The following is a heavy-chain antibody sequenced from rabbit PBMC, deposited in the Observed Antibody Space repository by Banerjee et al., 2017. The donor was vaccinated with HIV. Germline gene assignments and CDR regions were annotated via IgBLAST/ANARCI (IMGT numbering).Heavy chain of an antibody. Sequence: QSLEESGGDLVKPEGSLTLTCTASGFSFSSYYMWWVRQAPGKGLEWIGCIYTGSGSTDYASWAKGRFTISKTSSTTVTLQMTSLTAADTATYFCARDMVNSSIGDLWGPGTLVTVS. CDR1: GFSFSSYY. CDR3: ARDMVNSSIGDL. V-gene: IGHV1S40*01. J-gene: IGHJ4*01. CDR2: IYTGSGST. D-gene: IGHD1-1*01.